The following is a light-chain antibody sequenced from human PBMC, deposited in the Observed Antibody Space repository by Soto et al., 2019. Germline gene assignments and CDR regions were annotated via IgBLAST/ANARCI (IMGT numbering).Light chain of an antibody. CDR3: QQYNNYYT. J-gene: IGKJ2*01. CDR1: QSINNW. V-gene: IGKV1-5*03. Sequence: DIQMTQSPSTLSASVGDRVTITCRASQSINNWLAWYQQKPGKAPHLLIYKASSLEGGVPSRFSGSGSGTEFTLTISCLQPDDFATYYCQQYNNYYTFGQGTKLEIK. CDR2: KAS.